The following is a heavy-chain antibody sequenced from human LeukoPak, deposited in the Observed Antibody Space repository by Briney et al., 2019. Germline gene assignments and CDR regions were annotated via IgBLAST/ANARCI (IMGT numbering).Heavy chain of an antibody. CDR3: ASPMPSSSGWYVLDY. V-gene: IGHV1-2*02. D-gene: IGHD6-19*01. Sequence: ASVKVSCKASGYTFTGYYMHWVRQAPGQGLEWMGWINPNSGGTNYAQKFQGRVTMTRDTSISTAYMELSRLRFDDTAVYYCASPMPSSSGWYVLDYWGQGTLVTVSS. CDR1: GYTFTGYY. J-gene: IGHJ4*02. CDR2: INPNSGGT.